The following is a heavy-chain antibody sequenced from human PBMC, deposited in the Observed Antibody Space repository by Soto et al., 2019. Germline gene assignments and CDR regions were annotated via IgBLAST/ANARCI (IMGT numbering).Heavy chain of an antibody. CDR2: INPSGGST. J-gene: IGHJ4*02. V-gene: IGHV1-46*03. D-gene: IGHD6-13*01. CDR3: TRDTPGARWYFDY. Sequence: ASVKVSCKASGYTFTSYYMHWVRQAPGQGLEWMGIINPSGGSTSYAQKFQGRVTMTRDTSTSTVYMELSSLRSEDTAVYFCTRDTPGARWYFDYWGQGTLVTVS. CDR1: GYTFTSYY.